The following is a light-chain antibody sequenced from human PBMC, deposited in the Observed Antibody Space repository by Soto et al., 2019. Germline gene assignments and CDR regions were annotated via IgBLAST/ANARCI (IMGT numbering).Light chain of an antibody. V-gene: IGLV2-11*01. Sequence: QSVLTQPRSVSGSPGQSVTISCTGTSSDVGGYNYVSWYQQHPGKAPKLMIYDVSKRPSGVPDRFSGSKSGHTASLTISGLQAEDEADNYCCSYEGSHVVFGGGTKLTVL. CDR2: DVS. CDR1: SSDVGGYNY. CDR3: CSYEGSHVV. J-gene: IGLJ2*01.